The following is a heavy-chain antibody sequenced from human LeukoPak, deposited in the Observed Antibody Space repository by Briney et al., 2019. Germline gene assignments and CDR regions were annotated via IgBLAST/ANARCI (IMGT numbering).Heavy chain of an antibody. Sequence: SETLSLTCTVSGGSISSSSYYWGWIRQPPGKGLEWIGSIYYSGSTYYNPSLKSRVTISVDTSKNQFSLKLSSVTAADTAVYYCARLGELPTVDYWGQGTLVTVSS. V-gene: IGHV4-39*07. CDR2: IYYSGST. J-gene: IGHJ4*02. CDR3: ARLGELPTVDY. CDR1: GGSISSSSYY. D-gene: IGHD3-10*01.